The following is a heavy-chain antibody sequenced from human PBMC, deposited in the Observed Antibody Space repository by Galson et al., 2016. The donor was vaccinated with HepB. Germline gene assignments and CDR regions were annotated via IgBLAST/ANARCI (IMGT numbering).Heavy chain of an antibody. CDR3: ARDGTPYYYDSSVYGMDV. CDR2: INAGNGKT. V-gene: IGHV1-3*01. CDR1: GYTFISYP. D-gene: IGHD3-22*01. J-gene: IGHJ6*02. Sequence: SVTVSCKASGYTFISYPIHWVRQAPGQRPEWLGWINAGNGKTEYSQRFQGRVTIIRDTSASTDYMELSSLTSEDTAVYYCARDGTPYYYDSSVYGMDVWGQGTTVTVSS.